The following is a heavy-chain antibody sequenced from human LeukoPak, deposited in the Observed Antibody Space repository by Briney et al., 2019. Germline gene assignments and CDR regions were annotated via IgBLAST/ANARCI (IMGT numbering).Heavy chain of an antibody. V-gene: IGHV4-39*07. CDR3: ARARVRGSYYPHYFDY. J-gene: IGHJ4*02. CDR2: IYYSGST. Sequence: SETLSLTCTVSGGSISSSSYSWGWIRQPPGKGLEWIGSIYYSGSTYYNPSLKSRVTISVDRSKNQFSLKLSSVTAADTAVYYCARARVRGSYYPHYFDYWGQGTLVTVSS. D-gene: IGHD1-26*01. CDR1: GGSISSSSYS.